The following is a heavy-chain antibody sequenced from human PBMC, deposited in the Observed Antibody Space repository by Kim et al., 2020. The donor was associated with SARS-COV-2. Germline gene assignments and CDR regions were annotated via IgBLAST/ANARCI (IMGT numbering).Heavy chain of an antibody. Sequence: SETLSLTCSVSSDSISSYYCSWIRQLPGKGLEWLGYIYYSGSTDYNPSLKSRVTISWDTSKNQFSLDLTSVTNADTAVYYCARSGGRRSWHQFDYLGQGILVTVSS. D-gene: IGHD3-10*01. CDR3: ARSGGRRSWHQFDY. J-gene: IGHJ4*02. V-gene: IGHV4-59*01. CDR1: SDSISSYY. CDR2: IYYSGST.